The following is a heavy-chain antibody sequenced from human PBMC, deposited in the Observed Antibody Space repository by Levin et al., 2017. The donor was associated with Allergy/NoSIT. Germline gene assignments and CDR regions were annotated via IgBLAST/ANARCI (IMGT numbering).Heavy chain of an antibody. D-gene: IGHD6-13*01. J-gene: IGHJ4*02. Sequence: SGPTLVKPTQTLTLTCTFSGFSLRTSGMRVSWIRQPPGKALEWLARIDWDDDKFDSTSLKTRLTISKDTSKNQVVLTMTNMDPVDTATYYCARSEYSRPLGYWGQGTLVTVSS. CDR3: ARSEYSRPLGY. CDR2: IDWDDDK. V-gene: IGHV2-70*04. CDR1: GFSLRTSGMR.